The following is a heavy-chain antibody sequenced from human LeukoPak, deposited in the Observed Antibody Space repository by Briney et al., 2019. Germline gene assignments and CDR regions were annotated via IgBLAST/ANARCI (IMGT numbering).Heavy chain of an antibody. Sequence: GESLKISCRGSGNSFTCFWIGWVRQMPGKGLGWMGIIYPGDSDTRYSPSFQGQVTISVDKSISAAYLQWSSLKASDTAMYYCARSGRSGYGMDVWGQGTTVTVSS. CDR2: IYPGDSDT. D-gene: IGHD2-15*01. J-gene: IGHJ6*02. CDR3: ARSGRSGYGMDV. V-gene: IGHV5-51*01. CDR1: GNSFTCFW.